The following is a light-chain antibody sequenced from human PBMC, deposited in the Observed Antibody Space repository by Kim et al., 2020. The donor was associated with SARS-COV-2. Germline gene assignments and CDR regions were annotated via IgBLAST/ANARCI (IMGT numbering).Light chain of an antibody. J-gene: IGKJ4*01. Sequence: EIVLTQSPGTLSLSPGERATLSCRASQSVSSSYLAWYQQKPGQPPRLLIYGASSRATGIPYRFSGSGSGTDFTLTISRLEPEDFAVYYCQQYGSSPLTFGGGTKVDIK. CDR3: QQYGSSPLT. CDR2: GAS. V-gene: IGKV3-20*01. CDR1: QSVSSSY.